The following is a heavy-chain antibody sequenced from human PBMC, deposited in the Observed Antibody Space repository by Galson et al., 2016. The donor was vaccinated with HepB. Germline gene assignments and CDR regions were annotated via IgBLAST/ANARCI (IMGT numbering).Heavy chain of an antibody. J-gene: IGHJ6*02. CDR3: ARSIAAVYGMDV. CDR2: IWYDGSNK. Sequence: SLRLSCAASGFIFSSYGMHWVRQAPGKGLEWVAVIWYDGSNKYYADSVKGRFTISRDNSKNTLYLQMNSLRAADTAVYYCARSIAAVYGMDVWGQGTTVTVSS. D-gene: IGHD6-13*01. V-gene: IGHV3-33*01. CDR1: GFIFSSYG.